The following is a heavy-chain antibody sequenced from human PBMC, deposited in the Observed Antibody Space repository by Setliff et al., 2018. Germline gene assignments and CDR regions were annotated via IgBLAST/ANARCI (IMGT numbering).Heavy chain of an antibody. V-gene: IGHV4-34*01. D-gene: IGHD3-3*01. CDR2: INQSGNT. Sequence: SETLSLTCAVSGYSSDYYWGWIRQSPGKRPEWIAEINQSGNTNYNPSLNSRVSVSVDTPTNQFSLKVFSVTAADTAVYYCRFWSSYYKNDYWAQGTLVTVSS. J-gene: IGHJ4*02. CDR1: GYSSDYY. CDR3: RFWSSYYKNDY.